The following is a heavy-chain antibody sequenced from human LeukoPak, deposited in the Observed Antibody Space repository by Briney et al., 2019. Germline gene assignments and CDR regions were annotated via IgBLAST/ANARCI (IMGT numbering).Heavy chain of an antibody. D-gene: IGHD2-15*01. Sequence: GGSLRLSCAASGFTFDDYAMHWVRQAPGKGLEWASRISWNSGSIGYADSVKGRFTISRDNAKNSLYLQMNSLRAEDTALYYCAKDVVAYYGMDVWGQGTTVTVSS. CDR1: GFTFDDYA. CDR2: ISWNSGSI. CDR3: AKDVVAYYGMDV. J-gene: IGHJ6*02. V-gene: IGHV3-9*01.